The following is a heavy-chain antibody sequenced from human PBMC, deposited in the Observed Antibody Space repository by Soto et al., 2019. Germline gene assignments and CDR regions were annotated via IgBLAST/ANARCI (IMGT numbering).Heavy chain of an antibody. Sequence: ASVKVSCKASGYTFTGYYMHWVRQAPGQGLEWMGWINPNSGGTNYAQKFQGRVTMTRDTSIRTAYMELSRLRSDDTAVYYCASHDILTGYYKAFDIWGQGTMVTVS. D-gene: IGHD3-9*01. J-gene: IGHJ3*02. CDR2: INPNSGGT. CDR3: ASHDILTGYYKAFDI. CDR1: GYTFTGYY. V-gene: IGHV1-2*02.